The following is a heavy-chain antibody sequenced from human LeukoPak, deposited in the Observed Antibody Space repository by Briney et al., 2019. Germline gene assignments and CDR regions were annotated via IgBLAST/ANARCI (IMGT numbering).Heavy chain of an antibody. CDR2: IYYSGST. V-gene: IGHV4-59*08. CDR1: GGSISSYY. D-gene: IGHD3-10*01. Sequence: SETLSLTCTVSGGSISSYYWSWIRQPPGKGLEWIGYIYYSGSTNYNPSLKSRVTISVDTSKNQFSLKLNSVTAADTAVYYCARQKRWFGELLNAFDIWGQGTMVTVSS. J-gene: IGHJ3*02. CDR3: ARQKRWFGELLNAFDI.